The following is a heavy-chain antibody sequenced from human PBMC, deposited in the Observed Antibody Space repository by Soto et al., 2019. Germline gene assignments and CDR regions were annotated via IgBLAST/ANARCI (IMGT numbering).Heavy chain of an antibody. Sequence: QVQLMQSGAEVKKPGASVKVSCKASGDTFTDYYIHWVRQAPGQGLEWMGTVNPSGGHTTYAQHFLGRVTMTRETSTCKLYMELTSVRSEDTAVYYCARGGHVVVVTAALDYWGQGTLVTVSS. V-gene: IGHV1-46*01. CDR1: GDTFTDYY. J-gene: IGHJ4*02. CDR2: VNPSGGHT. D-gene: IGHD2-21*02. CDR3: ARGGHVVVVTAALDY.